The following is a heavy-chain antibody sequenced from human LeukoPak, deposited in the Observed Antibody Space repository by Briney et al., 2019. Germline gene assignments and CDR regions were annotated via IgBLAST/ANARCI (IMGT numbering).Heavy chain of an antibody. D-gene: IGHD6-19*01. Sequence: GGSLRLSCATSGFTFSNYWMHWVRQAPGKGLVWVSRINSDGSSTSYADSVKGRFTISRDNAKNTLYLQMNSLRAEDTAVYHCARDRSSGAGIAVAGTPLYWGQGTLVTVSS. CDR1: GFTFSNYW. CDR2: INSDGSST. J-gene: IGHJ4*02. CDR3: ARDRSSGAGIAVAGTPLY. V-gene: IGHV3-74*01.